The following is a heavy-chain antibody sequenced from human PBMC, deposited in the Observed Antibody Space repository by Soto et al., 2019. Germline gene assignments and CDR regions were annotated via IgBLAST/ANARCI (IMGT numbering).Heavy chain of an antibody. CDR1: GFSFSSYG. D-gene: IGHD6-13*01. V-gene: IGHV3-30*18. CDR2: ISYNGGNR. Sequence: QVQLVESGGGVVQPGRSLRLSCQASGFSFSSYGVHWVRQAPGKGLEWVAVISYNGGNRYYADSVKGRFTISRDNSKNTLYLQMNSLRPEDTAVYYCAKSEGYPSSWYVIYWGQGTLVTVSS. J-gene: IGHJ4*02. CDR3: AKSEGYPSSWYVIY.